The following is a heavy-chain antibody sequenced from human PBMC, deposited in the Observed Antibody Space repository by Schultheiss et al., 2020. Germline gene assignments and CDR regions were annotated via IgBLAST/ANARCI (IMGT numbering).Heavy chain of an antibody. D-gene: IGHD1-14*01. Sequence: SDTLSLTCTVSGGSISSGGYYWSWIRQHPGKGLEWIGYIYYSGSTYYNPSLKSRVTISVDTSKNQFSLKLSSVTAADTAVYYCARGIRGFLDYWGQGTLVTVSS. J-gene: IGHJ4*02. CDR1: GGSISSGGYY. CDR3: ARGIRGFLDY. CDR2: IYYSGST. V-gene: IGHV4-31*03.